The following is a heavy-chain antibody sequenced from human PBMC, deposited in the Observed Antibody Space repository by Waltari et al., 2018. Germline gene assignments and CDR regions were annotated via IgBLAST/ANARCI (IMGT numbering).Heavy chain of an antibody. D-gene: IGHD3-22*01. J-gene: IGHJ3*02. CDR1: GGSISSYY. V-gene: IGHV4-59*01. Sequence: QVQLQESGPGLVKPSETLSLTCTVSGGSISSYYWSWLRQPPGKGLEWIGYIYYSGSTNYNPSLKSRVTISVDTSKNQFSLKLSSVTAADTAVYYCARITPRFYYDSSGYFDIWGQGTMVTVSS. CDR2: IYYSGST. CDR3: ARITPRFYYDSSGYFDI.